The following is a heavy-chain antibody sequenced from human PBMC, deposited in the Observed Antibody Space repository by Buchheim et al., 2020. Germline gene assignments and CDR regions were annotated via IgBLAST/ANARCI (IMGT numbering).Heavy chain of an antibody. V-gene: IGHV1-46*01. J-gene: IGHJ6*02. CDR1: GYTFTSYY. Sequence: QVQLVQSGAEVKKPGASVKVSCKASGYTFTSYYMHWVRQAPGQGLEWMGIINPSGGSTSYAQKFQGRVTMTRDTSTITVYMELSSLRSEDTAVYYCARDLKGFNYYYYYGMDVWGQGTT. CDR2: INPSGGST. CDR3: ARDLKGFNYYYYYGMDV.